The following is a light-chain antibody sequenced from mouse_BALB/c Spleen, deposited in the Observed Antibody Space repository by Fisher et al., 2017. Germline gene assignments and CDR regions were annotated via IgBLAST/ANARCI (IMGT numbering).Light chain of an antibody. CDR3: QQWSSNPYT. J-gene: IGKJ2*01. CDR1: SSVSY. CDR2: RTS. V-gene: IGKV4-68*01. Sequence: IVMTQTTAIMSASPGEKVTMTCSASSSVSYMYWYQQKPGSSPKPWIYRTSNLASGVPVRFSGSGSGTSYSLTISRIEAEDAATYYCQQWSSNPYTFGGGTKLEIK.